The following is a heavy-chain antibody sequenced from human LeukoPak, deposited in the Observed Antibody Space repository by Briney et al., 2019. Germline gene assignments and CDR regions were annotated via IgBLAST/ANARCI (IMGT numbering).Heavy chain of an antibody. J-gene: IGHJ3*02. CDR1: GFIVSSNY. CDR2: IFRVGRT. CDR3: ARGLGRELDGAFDI. Sequence: GASLRLSCAASGFIVSSNYMSWVRQAPGKGLEWVSVIFRVGRTYYADSVKGRFTISRDNSRNTLYLQMNSLRAEDTAVYYCARGLGRELDGAFDIWGQGTMVTVSP. D-gene: IGHD3-10*01. V-gene: IGHV3-53*01.